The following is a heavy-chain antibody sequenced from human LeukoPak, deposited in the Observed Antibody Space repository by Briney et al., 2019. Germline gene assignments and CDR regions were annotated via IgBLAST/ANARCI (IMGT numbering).Heavy chain of an antibody. CDR2: IKSKTDGGTA. Sequence: GGSLRLSCAASGFTFSSYAMSWVRQAPGKGLEWVGRIKSKTDGGTADYAAPVKGRFTISRDDSKNTLYLQINSLKTEDTAVYYCTTDSVGAFDYWGQGTLVTVSS. V-gene: IGHV3-15*01. D-gene: IGHD1-26*01. CDR3: TTDSVGAFDY. J-gene: IGHJ4*02. CDR1: GFTFSSYA.